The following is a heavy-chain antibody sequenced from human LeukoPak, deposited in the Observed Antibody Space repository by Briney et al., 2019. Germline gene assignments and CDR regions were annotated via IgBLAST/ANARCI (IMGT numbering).Heavy chain of an antibody. Sequence: ASVKVSCKVSGYTLTELSMHWVRQAPGKGLEWMGWISAYNGNTNYAQKLQGRVTMTTDTSTSTAYMELRSLRSDDTAVYYCAREYSSSAEWGYWGQGTLVTVSS. J-gene: IGHJ4*02. CDR1: GYTLTELS. V-gene: IGHV1-18*01. D-gene: IGHD6-6*01. CDR2: ISAYNGNT. CDR3: AREYSSSAEWGY.